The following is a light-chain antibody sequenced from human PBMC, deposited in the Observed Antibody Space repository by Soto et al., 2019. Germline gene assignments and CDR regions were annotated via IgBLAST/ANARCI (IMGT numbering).Light chain of an antibody. CDR1: QSVSSN. J-gene: IGKJ4*01. CDR3: QQYNNWPLT. CDR2: GAS. Sequence: EIVMTQSPAPLSVSPGERATLSCRASQSVSSNLAWYQQKPGQAPGLLIYGASTRATGIPARFSGSVSGTEFTLTISSLQSEDFAVYYCQQYNNWPLTFGGGTKVEIK. V-gene: IGKV3-15*01.